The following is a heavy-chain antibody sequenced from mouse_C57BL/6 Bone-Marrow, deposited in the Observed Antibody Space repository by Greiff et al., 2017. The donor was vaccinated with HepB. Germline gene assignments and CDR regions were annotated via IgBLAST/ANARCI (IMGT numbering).Heavy chain of an antibody. J-gene: IGHJ2*01. D-gene: IGHD1-1*01. CDR3: TNYYGSSYFDY. CDR1: GFTFSNYW. Sequence: EVKLVESGGGLVQPGGSMKLSCVASGFTFSNYWMNWVRQSPEKGLEWVAQIRLKSDNYATHYAESVKGRFTISRDDSKSSVYLQMNNLRAEDTGIYYCTNYYGSSYFDYWGQGTTLTVSS. V-gene: IGHV6-3*01. CDR2: IRLKSDNYAT.